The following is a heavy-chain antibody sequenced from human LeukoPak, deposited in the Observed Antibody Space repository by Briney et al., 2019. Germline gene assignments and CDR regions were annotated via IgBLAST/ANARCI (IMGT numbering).Heavy chain of an antibody. Sequence: GASVKVSCKASGYTFTGYYMHWVRQAPGQGLEWMGWINPNSGGTNYAQKFQGRVTMTRDTSISTAYMELSRLRSDDTAVYYCAREGYCSSTSCPADAFDIWGQGTMVTVSS. D-gene: IGHD2-2*01. V-gene: IGHV1-2*02. CDR2: INPNSGGT. CDR3: AREGYCSSTSCPADAFDI. J-gene: IGHJ3*02. CDR1: GYTFTGYY.